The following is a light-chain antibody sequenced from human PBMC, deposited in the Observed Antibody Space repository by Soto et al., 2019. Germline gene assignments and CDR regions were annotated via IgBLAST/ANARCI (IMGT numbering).Light chain of an antibody. Sequence: EIVMTQSPDTLSVSPGERATLSCRASESVRSNLAWYQQKPGQAPRLLIYGVSTRATGIPARFSGSGSETELTLTISNLQSEDFSFYYCQQYVNWPPWTFGQGTKVQIK. CDR1: ESVRSN. V-gene: IGKV3-15*01. CDR2: GVS. CDR3: QQYVNWPPWT. J-gene: IGKJ1*01.